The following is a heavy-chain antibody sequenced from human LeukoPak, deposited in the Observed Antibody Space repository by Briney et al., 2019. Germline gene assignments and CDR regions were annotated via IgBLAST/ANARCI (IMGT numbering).Heavy chain of an antibody. CDR2: INHSGYT. Sequence: SETLSPTCAVYGESSFSSYYWRWIRQTPGGALEWIGEINHSGYTNYNPSLKSRVTLSIDTSKNQFSLRLNSVTAADTAVYYCSRQVVGNDYWGQGTLVTVSS. CDR1: GESSFSSYY. V-gene: IGHV4-34*01. D-gene: IGHD3-22*01. CDR3: SRQVVGNDY. J-gene: IGHJ4*02.